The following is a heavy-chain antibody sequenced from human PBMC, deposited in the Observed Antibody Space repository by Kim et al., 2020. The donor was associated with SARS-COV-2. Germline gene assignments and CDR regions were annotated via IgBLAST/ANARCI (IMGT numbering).Heavy chain of an antibody. D-gene: IGHD6-13*01. CDR2: INHSGST. J-gene: IGHJ3*02. Sequence: SETLSLTCAVYGGSFSGYYWSWIRQPPGKGLEWIGEINHSGSTNYNPSLKSRVTISVDTSKNQFSLKLSTVTAADTAVYYCARPAGYSSSWRIKHDAFDIWGQGTMVTVSS. CDR1: GGSFSGYY. V-gene: IGHV4-34*01. CDR3: ARPAGYSSSWRIKHDAFDI.